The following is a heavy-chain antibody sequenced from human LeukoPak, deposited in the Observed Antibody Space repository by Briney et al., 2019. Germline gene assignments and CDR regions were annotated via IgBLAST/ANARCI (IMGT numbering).Heavy chain of an antibody. CDR1: GFTFSSYG. CDR2: IWYDGSNK. CDR3: ARDTGWGYSSGSDDAFDI. V-gene: IGHV3-33*01. J-gene: IGHJ3*02. Sequence: GGSLRLSCAASGFTFSSYGMHWVRQAPGKGLEWVAVIWYDGSNKYYADSVKGRFTISRDNSKNTLYLQMNSLRAEDTAVYYCARDTGWGYSSGSDDAFDIWGQGTMVTVSS. D-gene: IGHD6-19*01.